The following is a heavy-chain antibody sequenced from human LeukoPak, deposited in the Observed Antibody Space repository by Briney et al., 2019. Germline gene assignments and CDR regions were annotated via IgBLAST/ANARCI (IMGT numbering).Heavy chain of an antibody. V-gene: IGHV1-8*01. D-gene: IGHD1-14*01. CDR3: ASGGPSYTSY. CDR2: MNPNSGNT. CDR1: GHTFTSYG. Sequence: ASVKVSCKASGHTFTSYGINWVRQATCQGLEWMGWMNPNSGNTGYAQKLQGRIMMIRNTYISTAYMELSSLRSEDTAVYYCASGGPSYTSYWGQGTLVTVSS. J-gene: IGHJ4*02.